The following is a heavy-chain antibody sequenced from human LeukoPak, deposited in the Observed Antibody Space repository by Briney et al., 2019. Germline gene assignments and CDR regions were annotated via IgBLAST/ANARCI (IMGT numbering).Heavy chain of an antibody. CDR2: VSGSGDTT. Sequence: GGSLRLFCAASGFTFNDYAMTWARQAPGKGLEWVSTVSGSGDTTYNADSVKGRFTSSRDNSKNRLHLQMNSLRAEDTAVYYCAKEYRLGSRDWGQGTLVTVSS. CDR3: AKEYRLGSRD. J-gene: IGHJ4*02. V-gene: IGHV3-23*01. D-gene: IGHD2-2*01. CDR1: GFTFNDYA.